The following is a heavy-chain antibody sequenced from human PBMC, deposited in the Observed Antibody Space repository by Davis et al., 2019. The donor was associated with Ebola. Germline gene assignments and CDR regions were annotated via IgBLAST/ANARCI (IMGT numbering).Heavy chain of an antibody. CDR2: MNPNSGNT. CDR3: ARRIGHSYGKGDY. CDR1: GYTFTSYD. Sequence: AASVKVSCKASGYTFTSYDINWVRQATGQGLEWMGWMNPNSGNTGYAQKFQDRVTMTRNTSISTAYMELSSLRSEDTAVYNCARRIGHSYGKGDYWGQGTLVTVSS. D-gene: IGHD5-18*01. J-gene: IGHJ4*02. V-gene: IGHV1-8*01.